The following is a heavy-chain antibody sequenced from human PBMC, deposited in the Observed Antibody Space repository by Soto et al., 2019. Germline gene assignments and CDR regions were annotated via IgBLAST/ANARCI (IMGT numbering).Heavy chain of an antibody. V-gene: IGHV3-72*01. CDR2: TRNKANSYTT. CDR1: GFTFSDHY. Sequence: GGSLRLSCAASGFTFSDHYMDWVRQAPGKGLEWVGRTRNKANSYTTEYAASVKGRFTISRDDSKNSLYLQMNSLKTEDTALYYCARSHYCGGACFQDAFDIWGQGTMVTVSS. J-gene: IGHJ3*02. CDR3: ARSHYCGGACFQDAFDI. D-gene: IGHD2-21*02.